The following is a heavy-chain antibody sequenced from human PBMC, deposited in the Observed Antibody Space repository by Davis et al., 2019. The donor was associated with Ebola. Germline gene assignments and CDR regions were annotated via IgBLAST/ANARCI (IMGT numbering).Heavy chain of an antibody. Sequence: GGSLRLSCAASGLIFTDAWMNWVRRAPGKGLEWVGRIKSKSDGDTTDYAAPVRGRFTISRDDSKNMLYLLMNSLKTEDTAVYYCSTETLYCRAAICYPNGLDIWGQGTTVTVSS. CDR2: IKSKSDGDTT. J-gene: IGHJ3*02. D-gene: IGHD2-15*01. CDR1: GLIFTDAW. V-gene: IGHV3-15*01. CDR3: STETLYCRAAICYPNGLDI.